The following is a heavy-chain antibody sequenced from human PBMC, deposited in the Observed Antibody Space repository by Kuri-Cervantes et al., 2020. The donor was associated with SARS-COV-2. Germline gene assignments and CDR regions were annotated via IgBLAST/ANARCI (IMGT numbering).Heavy chain of an antibody. CDR1: GGSISSSTYY. CDR3: ARHLRGVSIFGVVTTGNHFDY. J-gene: IGHJ4*02. CDR2: IYYSGST. Sequence: ESLKISCTISGGSISSSTYYWGWIRQPPGKGLEWIGTIYYSGSTDYNPSLKSRVTVSVDTAKNQFSLKLSSVTAADTAVYYCARHLRGVSIFGVVTTGNHFDYWGQGTLVTVSS. D-gene: IGHD3-3*01. V-gene: IGHV4-39*01.